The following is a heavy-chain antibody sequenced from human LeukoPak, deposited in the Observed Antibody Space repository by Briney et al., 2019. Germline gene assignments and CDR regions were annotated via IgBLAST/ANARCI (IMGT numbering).Heavy chain of an antibody. CDR1: GFNVRANY. V-gene: IGHV3-53*01. J-gene: IGHJ3*01. CDR2: LYSGGGA. CDR3: AREYRDAFDV. Sequence: GGSLRLSCAASGFNVRANYMAWVRQSPGKGLECVSVLYSGGGAFYADSVKGRFTVSRDDAWNTLYLQMNTLTVEDTAIYYCAREYRDAFDVWGQGTWVTVSS. D-gene: IGHD3-16*02.